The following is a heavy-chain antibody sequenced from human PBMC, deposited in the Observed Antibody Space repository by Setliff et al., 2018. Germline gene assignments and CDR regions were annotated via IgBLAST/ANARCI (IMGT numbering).Heavy chain of an antibody. CDR2: INPSGGST. J-gene: IGHJ4*02. V-gene: IGHV1-46*01. CDR1: GYTFTSYY. Sequence: ASVKVSCKASGYTFTSYYMHWVRQAPGQGLEWMGIINPSGGSTSYAQKFQGRVTMTRDTSTSTVYMELSSLRSEDTAVYYCARDASYNFWSGYRGAFDYWGQRTLVTVSS. D-gene: IGHD3-3*01. CDR3: ARDASYNFWSGYRGAFDY.